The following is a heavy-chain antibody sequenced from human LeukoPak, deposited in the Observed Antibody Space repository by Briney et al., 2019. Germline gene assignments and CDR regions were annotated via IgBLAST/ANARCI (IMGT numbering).Heavy chain of an antibody. CDR3: ARLLGYCSSTSCRNWFDP. CDR1: GGSISSYY. CDR2: IYTSGST. Sequence: SETLSLTCTVSGGSISSYYWSWIRQPAGKGLEWIGRIYTSGSTNYNPSLKSRATMSVDTSKNQFSLKLSSVTAADTAVYYCARLLGYCSSTSCRNWFDPWGQGTLVTVSS. D-gene: IGHD2-2*01. J-gene: IGHJ5*02. V-gene: IGHV4-4*07.